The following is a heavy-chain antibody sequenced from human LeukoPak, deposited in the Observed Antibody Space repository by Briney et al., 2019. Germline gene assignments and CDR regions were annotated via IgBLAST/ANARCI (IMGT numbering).Heavy chain of an antibody. CDR2: ISSSGTTI. CDR1: GFTFSDYY. V-gene: IGHV3-11*04. CDR3: ARDSTSLPI. J-gene: IGHJ6*04. D-gene: IGHD2-2*01. Sequence: PGGSLRLSCAASGFTFSDYYMSWIRQAPGKGLEWVSYISSSGTTIYYADSVKSRFTITRDNAKNSLYLRMNSLRAEDTAVYYCARDSTSLPIWGKGTTVTVSS.